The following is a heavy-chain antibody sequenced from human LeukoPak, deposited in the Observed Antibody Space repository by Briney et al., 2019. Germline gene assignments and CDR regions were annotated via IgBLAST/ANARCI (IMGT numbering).Heavy chain of an antibody. J-gene: IGHJ4*02. CDR1: GFTFSSYA. Sequence: GGSLRLSCAASGFTFSSYAMGWVRQAPGKGLEWVSAITASGGNTYYADSVKGRFTISRDNSKNTLYLQVNSLRAEDTAVYYCAKGNGYSYGRYYFDYWGQGTLVSVSS. CDR3: AKGNGYSYGRYYFDY. CDR2: ITASGGNT. D-gene: IGHD5-18*01. V-gene: IGHV3-23*01.